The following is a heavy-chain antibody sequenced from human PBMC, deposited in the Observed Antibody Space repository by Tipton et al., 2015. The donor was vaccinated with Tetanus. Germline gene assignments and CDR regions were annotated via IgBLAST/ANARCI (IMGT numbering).Heavy chain of an antibody. CDR3: ARASHFQWERVRLDY. CDR1: GGSMGTNH. V-gene: IGHV4-59*12. J-gene: IGHJ4*02. Sequence: PGLVKPSDTLSLTCSVSGGSMGTNHWNWIRQSPGKGLEWIGNIYHSESANYNPSLKSRVTMSIDTSGNRFSLDLTSVTAADTAIYYCARASHFQWERVRLDYWGQGLRVTVSS. CDR2: IYHSESA. D-gene: IGHD1-1*01.